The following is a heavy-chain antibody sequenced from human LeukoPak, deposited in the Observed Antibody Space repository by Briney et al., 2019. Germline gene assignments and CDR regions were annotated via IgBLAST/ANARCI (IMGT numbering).Heavy chain of an antibody. CDR2: IKSKTDGGTT. Sequence: PGGSLRLSCAASGFTFSNAWMSWVRQAPGKGLEWVGRIKSKTDGGTTDYAASVKGRFTISRDDSKNSLYLQMNSLRTEDTAVYYCVNSGSSRYSFDHWGQGTLVTVSS. CDR3: VNSGSSRYSFDH. CDR1: GFTFSNAW. V-gene: IGHV3-15*01. D-gene: IGHD3-22*01. J-gene: IGHJ4*02.